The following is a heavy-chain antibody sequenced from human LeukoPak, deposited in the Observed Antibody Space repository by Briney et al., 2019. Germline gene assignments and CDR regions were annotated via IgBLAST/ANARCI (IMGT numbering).Heavy chain of an antibody. CDR2: IYYSGST. CDR1: GGSINSYY. V-gene: IGHV4-59*01. CDR3: ARKNGVDAFDI. Sequence: SETLSLTCTVSGGSINSYYWSWIRQPPGKGLEWIGYIYYSGSTNYNPSLKSRVTILVDTSKNQFSLKLSSVTAADTAVYYRARKNGVDAFDIWGQGTMVTVSS. D-gene: IGHD3-3*01. J-gene: IGHJ3*02.